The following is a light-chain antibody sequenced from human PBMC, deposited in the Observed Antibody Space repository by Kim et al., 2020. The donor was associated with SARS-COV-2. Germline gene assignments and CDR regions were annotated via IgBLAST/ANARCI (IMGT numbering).Light chain of an antibody. CDR2: IVS. Sequence: GQSVTSPCTGTSSYVGGYAYVSWFQRSPGKAPTCIIFIVSKRPSGVPDRVSGSKSVNTASLSIAGLQADDETDYNCCSYAGSYTLVSGGGTRLT. V-gene: IGLV2-11*01. CDR3: CSYAGSYTLV. J-gene: IGLJ2*01. CDR1: SSYVGGYAY.